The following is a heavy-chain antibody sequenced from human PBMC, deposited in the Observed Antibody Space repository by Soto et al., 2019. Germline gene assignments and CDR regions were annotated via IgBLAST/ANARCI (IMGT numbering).Heavy chain of an antibody. V-gene: IGHV3-23*01. Sequence: PWGFLRLSCAASGVTFSSYAMSWVRQAPGKGLEWVSAISGSGGSTYYADSVKGRFTISRDNSKNTLYLQMNSLRAEDTAVYYCAKRPLEWLSPYNWFDPWGQGTLVTVSS. J-gene: IGHJ5*02. D-gene: IGHD3-3*01. CDR1: GVTFSSYA. CDR3: AKRPLEWLSPYNWFDP. CDR2: ISGSGGST.